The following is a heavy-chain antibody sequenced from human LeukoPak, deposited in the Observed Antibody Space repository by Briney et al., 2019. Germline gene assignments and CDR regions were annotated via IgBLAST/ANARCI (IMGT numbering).Heavy chain of an antibody. J-gene: IGHJ4*02. CDR2: IYYSGST. CDR1: GGSISSGGYY. CDR3: ARDSYYGSGSPY. V-gene: IGHV4-31*03. Sequence: SETLSLTCTVSGGSISSGGYYWSWIRQHPGKGLEWIGYIYYSGSTYYNPSLKSRVTISVDTSKNQFSLKLSSVTAADTAVYYCARDSYYGSGSPYWGQGTLVTVSS. D-gene: IGHD3-10*01.